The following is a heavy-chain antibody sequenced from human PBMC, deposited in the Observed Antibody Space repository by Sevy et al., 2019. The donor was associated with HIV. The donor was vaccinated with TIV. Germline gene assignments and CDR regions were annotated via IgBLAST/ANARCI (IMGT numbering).Heavy chain of an antibody. CDR3: ARDFTIFGVVSGIDY. J-gene: IGHJ4*02. CDR2: ISDDSRYI. V-gene: IGHV3-21*04. CDR1: GFTFRTYS. Sequence: GVLKISCAASGFTFRTYSMNWVRQAPGKGLEWLSSISDDSRYIYYSDSVKGRFTISRANAKNLLYLQMNNLRVEDTAIYYCARDFTIFGVVSGIDYWGQGNLVTVSS. D-gene: IGHD3-3*01.